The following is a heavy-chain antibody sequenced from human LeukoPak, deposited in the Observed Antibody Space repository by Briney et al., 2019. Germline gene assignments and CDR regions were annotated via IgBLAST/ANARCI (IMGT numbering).Heavy chain of an antibody. CDR1: GFTFSSYA. Sequence: PGGSLRLSCAASGFTFSSYAMSWVRRAPGKGLEWVSAISGSGGSTYYADSVKGRFTISRDNSKNTLYLQMNSLRAEDTAAYYCARVSGGLRDAFDIWGQGTMVTVSS. D-gene: IGHD2-15*01. CDR2: ISGSGGST. V-gene: IGHV3-23*01. CDR3: ARVSGGLRDAFDI. J-gene: IGHJ3*02.